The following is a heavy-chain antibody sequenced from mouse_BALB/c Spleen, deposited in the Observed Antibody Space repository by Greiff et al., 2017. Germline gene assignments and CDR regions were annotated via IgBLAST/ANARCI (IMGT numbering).Heavy chain of an antibody. J-gene: IGHJ1*01. Sequence: EVQRVESGPSLVKPSQTLSLTCSVTGDSITSGYWNWIRKFPGNKLEYMGYISYSGSTYYNPSLKSRISITRDTSKNQYYLQLNSVTTEDTATYYCASYDYDYWYFDVWGAGTTVTVSS. CDR1: GDSITSGY. D-gene: IGHD2-4*01. CDR3: ASYDYDYWYFDV. CDR2: ISYSGST. V-gene: IGHV3-8*02.